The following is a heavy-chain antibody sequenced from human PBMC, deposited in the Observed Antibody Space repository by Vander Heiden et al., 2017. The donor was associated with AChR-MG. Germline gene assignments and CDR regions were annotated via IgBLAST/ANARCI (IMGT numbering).Heavy chain of an antibody. CDR2: ISGSGGST. CDR1: GFTFSSYA. V-gene: IGHV3-23*01. Sequence: EVQLLESGGGLVQPGGSLRLSCAASGFTFSSYAMSWVRQAPGKGLEWVSAISGSGGSTYYADSVKGRFTISRDNSKNTLYLQMNSLRAEDTAVYYCARLKGCTSCPDTYLGYWGQGTLVTVSS. D-gene: IGHD2-2*01. CDR3: ARLKGCTSCPDTYLGY. J-gene: IGHJ4*02.